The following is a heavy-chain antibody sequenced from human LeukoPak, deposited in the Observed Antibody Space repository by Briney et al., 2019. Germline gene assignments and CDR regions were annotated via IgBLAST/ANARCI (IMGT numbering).Heavy chain of an antibody. CDR1: GFTFSDYY. J-gene: IGHJ4*02. CDR3: ARIIHRGSGSSVFDY. Sequence: PGGSLRLSCAASGFTFSDYYMSWIRQAPGKGLEWASYISSSGSTIYYADSVKGRFTISRDNAKNSLYLQMNSLRAEDTAVYYCARIIHRGSGSSVFDYWGQGTLVTVSS. CDR2: ISSSGSTI. V-gene: IGHV3-11*01. D-gene: IGHD3-10*01.